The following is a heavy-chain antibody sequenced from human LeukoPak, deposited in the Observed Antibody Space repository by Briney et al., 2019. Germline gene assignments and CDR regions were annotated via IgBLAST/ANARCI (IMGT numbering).Heavy chain of an antibody. J-gene: IGHJ3*02. V-gene: IGHV3-23*01. CDR1: GFTFSNYG. Sequence: GGSLRLSCAASGFTFSNYGMTWVRQAPGKGLEWVSGISGSGGDTYYADSVKGRFTISRDNPKSTLYLQMNTLRAEDTAVYYCARERGSSSSGDAFDIWGQGTMVTVSS. CDR3: ARERGSSSSGDAFDI. D-gene: IGHD6-6*01. CDR2: ISGSGGDT.